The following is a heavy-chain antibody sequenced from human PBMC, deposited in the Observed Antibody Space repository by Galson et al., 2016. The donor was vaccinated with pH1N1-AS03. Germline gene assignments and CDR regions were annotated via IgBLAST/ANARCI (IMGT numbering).Heavy chain of an antibody. J-gene: IGHJ4*02. CDR3: ARGITIFGLARPALDS. V-gene: IGHV3-66*02. CDR2: IFTGGTT. Sequence: SLRLSCAVSGFSVSSKYMNWVRQAPGKGLEWISVIFTGGTTYYADSVRGRLTISRDDSRNTLYLQMNSLRNEDTAVYYCARGITIFGLARPALDSWGQGTRVTVSS. CDR1: GFSVSSKY. D-gene: IGHD3-3*01.